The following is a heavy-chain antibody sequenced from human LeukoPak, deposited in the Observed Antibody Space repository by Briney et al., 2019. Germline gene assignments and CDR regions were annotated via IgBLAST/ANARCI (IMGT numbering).Heavy chain of an antibody. J-gene: IGHJ3*02. V-gene: IGHV3-48*03. Sequence: GGSLRLSCAASGFTFSSYEMNWVRQAPGKGLEWVSYISSSGSTIYYADSVKGRFTISRDNAKNSLYLQMNSLGAEDTAVYYCARDPRGFRVAFDTWGQGTMVTVSS. CDR1: GFTFSSYE. CDR2: ISSSGSTI. CDR3: ARDPRGFRVAFDT.